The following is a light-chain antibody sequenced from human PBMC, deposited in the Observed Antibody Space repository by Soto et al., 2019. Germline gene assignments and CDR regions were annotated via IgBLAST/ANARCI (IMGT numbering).Light chain of an antibody. Sequence: EIVLTQSPGTLSLSPGERATLSCRASQSVNSDYLAWYQQKPGQAPRLLIYGASSRATGIPDRFGGSGSGTDFTLTISRLEPEDFALYYCQQYGSSPPLNFGGGTKVESK. CDR2: GAS. J-gene: IGKJ4*01. CDR1: QSVNSDY. CDR3: QQYGSSPPLN. V-gene: IGKV3-20*01.